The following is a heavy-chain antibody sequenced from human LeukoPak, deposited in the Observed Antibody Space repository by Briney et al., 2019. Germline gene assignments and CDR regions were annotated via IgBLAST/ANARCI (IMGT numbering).Heavy chain of an antibody. CDR3: ARVPAVMDAFDI. Sequence: PGRSLRLSCAASGFTFSSYAMHWVRQAPGKGLEWVAVISYDGSNKYYADSVKGRFTISRDNSKNTLYLQMNSLRAEDTAVYYCARVPAVMDAFDIWGQGTMVAVSS. J-gene: IGHJ3*02. CDR1: GFTFSSYA. D-gene: IGHD2-2*01. V-gene: IGHV3-30-3*01. CDR2: ISYDGSNK.